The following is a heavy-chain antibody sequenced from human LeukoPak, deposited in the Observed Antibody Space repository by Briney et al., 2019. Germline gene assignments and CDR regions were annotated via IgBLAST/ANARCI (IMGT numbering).Heavy chain of an antibody. V-gene: IGHV4-59*01. J-gene: IGHJ5*02. CDR3: ARATCSSTSCSTTKQNWFDP. CDR1: GGSISRYY. Sequence: SETLSLTCTVSGGSISRYYWSWIRQPPGKGLEWIGYIYYSGSTNYNPSLKSRVTISVDTSKNQFSLKLSSVTAADTAVYYCARATCSSTSCSTTKQNWFDPWGQGTLVTVSS. CDR2: IYYSGST. D-gene: IGHD2-2*02.